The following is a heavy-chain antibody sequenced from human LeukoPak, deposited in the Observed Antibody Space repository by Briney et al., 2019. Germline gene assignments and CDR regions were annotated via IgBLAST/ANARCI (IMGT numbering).Heavy chain of an antibody. V-gene: IGHV4-61*08. D-gene: IGHD3-16*01. Sequence: SETLSLTCAVSGGSISSGGYSWSWIRQPPGKGLEWIGYIYYSRSTNYNPSLKSRVTISVDTSKNQFSLKLSSVTAADTAVYYCARGRARPLGYWGQGTLVTVSS. J-gene: IGHJ4*02. CDR3: ARGRARPLGY. CDR1: GGSISSGGYS. CDR2: IYYSRST.